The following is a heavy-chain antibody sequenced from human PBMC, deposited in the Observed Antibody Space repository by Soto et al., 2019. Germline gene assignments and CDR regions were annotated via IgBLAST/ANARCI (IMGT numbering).Heavy chain of an antibody. CDR3: VKSNSNYGYYYYYMDV. CDR2: ISSNGGST. J-gene: IGHJ6*03. Sequence: GGSLRLSCAASGFTVSSNYMSWVRQAPGKGLEYVSAISSNGGSTYYADSVKGRFTISRDNSKNTLYLQMSSLRAEDTAVYYCVKSNSNYGYYYYYMDVWGKGTTVTVSS. V-gene: IGHV3-64D*09. CDR1: GFTVSSNY. D-gene: IGHD4-4*01.